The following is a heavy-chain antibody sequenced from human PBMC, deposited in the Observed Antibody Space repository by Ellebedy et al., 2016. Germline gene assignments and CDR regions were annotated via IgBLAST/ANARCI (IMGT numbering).Heavy chain of an antibody. Sequence: GGSLRLSCAASGFPFSSFGIHWVRQAPGKGLEWVANIKQDGSEKYYVGSVKGRFTISRDNAKNSLYLQMNSLRAEDTAVYYCARGRKLQLWSRDNYGYYYGMDVWGQGTTVTVSS. D-gene: IGHD5-18*01. J-gene: IGHJ6*02. CDR3: ARGRKLQLWSRDNYGYYYGMDV. CDR2: IKQDGSEK. CDR1: GFPFSSFG. V-gene: IGHV3-7*03.